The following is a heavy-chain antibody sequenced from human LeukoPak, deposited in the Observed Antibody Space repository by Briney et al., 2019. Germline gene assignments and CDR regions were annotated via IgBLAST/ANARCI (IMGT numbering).Heavy chain of an antibody. CDR1: GFTFTTYS. V-gene: IGHV3-48*02. J-gene: IGHJ4*02. Sequence: PGGSLRLSCAASGFTFTTYSMNWVRQAPGKGLEWVSYISGSTSTIKYADSVMGRFTISRDNAKNSLHLQTNSLRDEDTAVYYCARDLYGDYSFDYWGQGTLVTVSS. CDR3: ARDLYGDYSFDY. D-gene: IGHD4-17*01. CDR2: ISGSTSTI.